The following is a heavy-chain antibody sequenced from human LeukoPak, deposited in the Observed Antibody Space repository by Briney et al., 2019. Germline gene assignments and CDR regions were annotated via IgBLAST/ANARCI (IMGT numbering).Heavy chain of an antibody. CDR1: EFMFSKYA. J-gene: IGHJ4*02. CDR2: IIPIFGTA. V-gene: IGHV1-69*01. D-gene: IGHD6-19*01. CDR3: AASMGAVAGIVSRQAFDY. Sequence: PGGSLRLSCAASEFMFSKYAMSWVRQAPGQGLEWMGGIIPIFGTANYAQKFQGRVTITADESTSTAYMELSSLRSEDTAVYYCAASMGAVAGIVSRQAFDYWGQGTLVTASS.